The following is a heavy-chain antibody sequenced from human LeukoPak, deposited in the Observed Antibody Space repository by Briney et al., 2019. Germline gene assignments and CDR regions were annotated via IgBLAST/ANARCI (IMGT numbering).Heavy chain of an antibody. CDR1: GGSISSGGYY. J-gene: IGHJ4*02. V-gene: IGHV4-31*03. Sequence: SQTLSLTCTVSGGSISSGGYYWSWIRQHPGKGLEWIGYIYYSGSTYYNPSLKSRVTISVDTSKNQFSLKLSSVTAADTALYYCARAERDSSGWYYFDYWGQGTLVTVSS. D-gene: IGHD6-19*01. CDR3: ARAERDSSGWYYFDY. CDR2: IYYSGST.